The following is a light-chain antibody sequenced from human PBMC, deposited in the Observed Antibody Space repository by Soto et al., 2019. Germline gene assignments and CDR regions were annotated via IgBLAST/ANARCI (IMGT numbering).Light chain of an antibody. CDR1: QSVGSN. Sequence: ERMMTQSPATLSVTPGERATLSCRASQSVGSNLAWYQQKPGQAPRLLIFGASSRATGVPVRFSGSGSGTEFTLTISNLEPEDFAVYYCQQLNTYPVTFGGGTKVDIK. CDR2: GAS. V-gene: IGKV3-15*01. CDR3: QQLNTYPVT. J-gene: IGKJ4*01.